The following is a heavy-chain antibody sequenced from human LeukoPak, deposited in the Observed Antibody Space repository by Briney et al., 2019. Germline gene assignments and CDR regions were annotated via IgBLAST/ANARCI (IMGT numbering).Heavy chain of an antibody. D-gene: IGHD3-10*02. CDR1: GFTFSSNF. V-gene: IGHV3-66*01. CDR2: IYSGGRA. Sequence: QSGGSLRLSCAASGFTFSSNFMSWVRQAPGEGLEWVAVIYSGGRADYADSVKGRFTISRDNSRSMLYLQMKSLRPEDTAVYYCAELGITMIGGVWGKGSTVTISS. J-gene: IGHJ6*04. CDR3: AELGITMIGGV.